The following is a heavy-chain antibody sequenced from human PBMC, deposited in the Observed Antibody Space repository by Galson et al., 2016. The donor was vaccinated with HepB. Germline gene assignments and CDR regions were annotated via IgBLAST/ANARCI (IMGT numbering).Heavy chain of an antibody. V-gene: IGHV3-69-1*01. CDR1: GFMFSSYS. D-gene: IGHD6-6*01. Sequence: SLRLSCAASGFMFSSYSMNWVRQAPGKGLEWVSHISSAETIYYADSVKGRFTISRDNAKNSLYLQLHSLRVEDTAVYYCASAVFEYGNPSFWGQGSLVTVSS. CDR3: ASAVFEYGNPSF. CDR2: ISSAETI. J-gene: IGHJ4*02.